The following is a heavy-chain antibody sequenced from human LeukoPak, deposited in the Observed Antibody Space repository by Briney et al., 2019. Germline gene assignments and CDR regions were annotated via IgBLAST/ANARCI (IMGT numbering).Heavy chain of an antibody. V-gene: IGHV3-7*01. Sequence: PGGSLRLSCAASGFRFSSYWMSWVRQAPGKGLEWVANINQDGSEKYYVDSVKGRFTISRDNAKNSLYLQVNSLRAEDTAVYYCARDGHPFDLWGQGTLVTVAS. CDR1: GFRFSSYW. CDR3: ARDGHPFDL. CDR2: INQDGSEK. J-gene: IGHJ4*02.